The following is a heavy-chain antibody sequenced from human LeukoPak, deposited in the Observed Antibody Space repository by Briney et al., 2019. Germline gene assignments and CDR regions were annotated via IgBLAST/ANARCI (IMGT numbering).Heavy chain of an antibody. J-gene: IGHJ4*02. CDR3: ARHRRYCSGGSCYSTTYFDY. D-gene: IGHD2-15*01. CDR2: IYYREST. V-gene: IGHV4-39*01. Sequence: SETLSLTCTVSGGSISSSSYYWRWIRQPPGKGLEWIGSIYYRESTYYNPSLKSRVTISVDTYKNQFSLKLSSVTAADTAVYYCARHRRYCSGGSCYSTTYFDYWGQGTLVTVSS. CDR1: GGSISSSSYY.